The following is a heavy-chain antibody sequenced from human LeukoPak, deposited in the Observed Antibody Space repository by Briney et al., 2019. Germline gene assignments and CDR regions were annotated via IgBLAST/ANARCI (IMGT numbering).Heavy chain of an antibody. CDR3: ARGCASCYGYYFDY. CDR1: GFTVSSNY. Sequence: GGSLRLSCAASGFTVSSNYMSWVRQAPGKGLEWVSVIYSGGSTYYADSVKGRFTISRDNSKNTLYLQMNSLRAEDTAVYYCARGCASCYGYYFDYWGQGTLVTVSS. J-gene: IGHJ4*02. D-gene: IGHD2-2*01. CDR2: IYSGGST. V-gene: IGHV3-53*01.